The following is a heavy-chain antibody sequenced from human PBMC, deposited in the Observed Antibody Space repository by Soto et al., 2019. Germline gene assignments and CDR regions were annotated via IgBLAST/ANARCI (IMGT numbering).Heavy chain of an antibody. CDR2: ISAYNGNT. CDR3: ARRGGHYDSSGYYNNWFDP. V-gene: IGHV1-18*01. J-gene: IGHJ5*02. D-gene: IGHD3-22*01. CDR1: GCTFTSYG. Sequence: GASVKVSCKASGCTFTSYGISWVRQAPGQGLEWMGWISAYNGNTNYAQKLQGRATMTTDTSTSTAYMELRSLRSDDTAVYYCARRGGHYDSSGYYNNWFDPWGPGTLVTVSS.